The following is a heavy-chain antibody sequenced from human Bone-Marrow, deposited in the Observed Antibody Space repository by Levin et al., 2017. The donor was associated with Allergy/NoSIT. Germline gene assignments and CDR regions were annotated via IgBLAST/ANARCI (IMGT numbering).Heavy chain of an antibody. J-gene: IGHJ4*02. CDR2: IYYSGST. D-gene: IGHD5-24*01. Sequence: PGGSLRLSCTVSGGSISSYYWSWIRQPPGKGLEWIGYIYYSGSTNYNPSLKSRVTISVDTSKNQFSLKLSSVTAADTAVYYCARWGLDGYNYSAWQYYFDYWGQGTLVTVSS. CDR3: ARWGLDGYNYSAWQYYFDY. V-gene: IGHV4-59*01. CDR1: GGSISSYY.